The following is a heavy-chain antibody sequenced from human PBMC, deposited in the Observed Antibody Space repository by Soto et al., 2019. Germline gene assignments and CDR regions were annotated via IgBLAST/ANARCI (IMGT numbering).Heavy chain of an antibody. D-gene: IGHD2-21*01. J-gene: IGHJ6*02. CDR2: IYYSGST. Sequence: SETLSLTCTVSGGSISSSSYYWGWIRQPPGKGLEWIGSIYYSGSTYYNPSLKSRVTISVDTSKNQFSLKLSSVTAADTAVYYCARLRIPYGMDVWGQGTTVTVSS. V-gene: IGHV4-39*01. CDR1: GGSISSSSYY. CDR3: ARLRIPYGMDV.